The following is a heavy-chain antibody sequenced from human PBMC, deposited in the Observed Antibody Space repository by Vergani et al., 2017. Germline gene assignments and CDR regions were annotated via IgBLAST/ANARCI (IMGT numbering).Heavy chain of an antibody. J-gene: IGHJ1*01. CDR3: ARGARWALGRRTEGFQH. D-gene: IGHD4-23*01. CDR1: GFSFRGHG. V-gene: IGHV3-30*03. CDR2: ISYDGDRR. Sequence: QVHLVESGGGVVQPGRSLTLSCVASGFSFRGHGMHWVRQAPGKGLEWVAMISYDGDRRDYGDFAKGRFTISRDSSKTVYLQMNSLRVEDTAMYFCARGARWALGRRTEGFQHWGQGTLVTVSS.